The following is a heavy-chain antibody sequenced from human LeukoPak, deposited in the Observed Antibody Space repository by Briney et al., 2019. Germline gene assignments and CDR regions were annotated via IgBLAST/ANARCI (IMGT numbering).Heavy chain of an antibody. J-gene: IGHJ3*02. Sequence: ASVKVSCKASGYTFTSYGISWVRQAPGQGLEWMGWISAYNGNTNYAQKLQGRVTMTTDTSTSTAYMELRSLRSDDTAVYYCASISHPPTMEWANDAFDIWGQGTMVTVSP. CDR3: ASISHPPTMEWANDAFDI. D-gene: IGHD3-3*01. CDR2: ISAYNGNT. V-gene: IGHV1-18*01. CDR1: GYTFTSYG.